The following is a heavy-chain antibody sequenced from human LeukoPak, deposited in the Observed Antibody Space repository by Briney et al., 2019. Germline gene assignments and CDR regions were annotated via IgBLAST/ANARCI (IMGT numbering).Heavy chain of an antibody. CDR1: GFTFSSYA. Sequence: QPGGSLRLSCAASGFTFSSYAMHWVRQAPGKGLEWVAVISYDGSNKYYADSVKGRFTISRDNSKNTLYLQMNSLRAEDTAVYYCARGRQGLDFSDWFDPWGQGTLVTVSS. J-gene: IGHJ5*02. D-gene: IGHD3-3*01. V-gene: IGHV3-30*04. CDR3: ARGRQGLDFSDWFDP. CDR2: ISYDGSNK.